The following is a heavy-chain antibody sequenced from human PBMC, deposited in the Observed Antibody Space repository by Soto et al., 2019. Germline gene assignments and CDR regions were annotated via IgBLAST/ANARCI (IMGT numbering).Heavy chain of an antibody. CDR2: IYYSGST. D-gene: IGHD3-9*01. Sequence: SETLSLTCTVSGGSISSGDYYWSWIRQPPGKGLEWIGYIYYSGSTYYNPSLKSRVTISVDTSKNQFSLKLSSVTAADTAVYYCASQTGYYDILTGWVNWFDPWGQGTLVTVSS. J-gene: IGHJ5*02. CDR1: GGSISSGDYY. V-gene: IGHV4-30-4*01. CDR3: ASQTGYYDILTGWVNWFDP.